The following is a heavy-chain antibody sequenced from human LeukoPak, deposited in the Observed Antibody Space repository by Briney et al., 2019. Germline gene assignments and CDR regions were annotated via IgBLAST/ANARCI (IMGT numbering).Heavy chain of an antibody. D-gene: IGHD5-24*01. J-gene: IGHJ2*01. CDR1: GASISSYY. CDR3: ATRRDGYNNWYFDL. Sequence: PSETLSLTCSVSGASISSYYWSWIRQFPGKRLEWIGYIYYSGSTNYDPSLKSRVTISVDTSKNQLSLKMSSVTAADTALYYCATRRDGYNNWYFDLWGRGTLVTVSS. CDR2: IYYSGST. V-gene: IGHV4-59*01.